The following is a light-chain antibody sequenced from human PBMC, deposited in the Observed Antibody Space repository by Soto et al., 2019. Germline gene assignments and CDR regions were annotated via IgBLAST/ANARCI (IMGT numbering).Light chain of an antibody. V-gene: IGKV3D-20*02. CDR1: QSVSASF. J-gene: IGKJ1*01. CDR3: QQRSNWPRT. CDR2: HAS. Sequence: EIVLTQSPDTLSLSPGARATLSCRASQSVSASFLAWYQQKPGQAPRLLIYHASSRAIGIPARFSGSGSGTDFTLTISSLEPEDFAVYYCQQRSNWPRTFGPGTKVDIK.